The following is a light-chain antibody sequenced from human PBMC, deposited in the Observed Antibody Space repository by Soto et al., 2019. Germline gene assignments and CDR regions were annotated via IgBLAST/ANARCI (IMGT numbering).Light chain of an antibody. CDR1: RSVGSF. CDR3: QQRYNWPLT. Sequence: EIVMTQSPGTLSVSPGERVTLSGRASRSVGSFLAWYHQKPGRAPRLLIYGASNGAAGIPARFSGTGSGTDFTLTISSLEPDDFAVYYCQQRYNWPLTFGGGTKVDIK. V-gene: IGKV3-11*01. CDR2: GAS. J-gene: IGKJ4*01.